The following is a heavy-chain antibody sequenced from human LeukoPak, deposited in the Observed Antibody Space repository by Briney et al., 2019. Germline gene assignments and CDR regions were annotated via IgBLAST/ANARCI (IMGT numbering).Heavy chain of an antibody. Sequence: ASVKVSCKASGYTFTSYYMHWVRQAPGQGLEWMGIINPSGGNTSYAQKFQGRVTMTRDTSTSTVYMELSSLRSEDTAVYYCARSIAAAGTLYWGQGTLVTVSS. CDR2: INPSGGNT. J-gene: IGHJ4*02. CDR1: GYTFTSYY. D-gene: IGHD6-13*01. CDR3: ARSIAAAGTLY. V-gene: IGHV1-46*01.